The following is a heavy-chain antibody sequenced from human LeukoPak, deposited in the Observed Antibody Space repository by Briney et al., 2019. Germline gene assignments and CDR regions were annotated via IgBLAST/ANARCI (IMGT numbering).Heavy chain of an antibody. J-gene: IGHJ3*02. CDR3: ARDVPYSGGNCHDAFDI. D-gene: IGHD2-21*02. Sequence: ASVKVSCKASGYTFTSYYMHWVRQAPGLGLEWMGIIRPIADTTTYSQKFQGRVTMTRDMSTSTVYMELSSLRSEDTALYYCARDVPYSGGNCHDAFDIWGQGTKVTVSS. CDR2: IRPIADTT. CDR1: GYTFTSYY. V-gene: IGHV1-46*01.